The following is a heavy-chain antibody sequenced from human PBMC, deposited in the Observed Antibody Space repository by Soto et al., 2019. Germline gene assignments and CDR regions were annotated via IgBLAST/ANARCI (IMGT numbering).Heavy chain of an antibody. CDR3: AKDMGGGNSIIYYGMDV. Sequence: PGGSLRLSCAASGFTFDDYTMHWVRQAPGKGLEWVSLISWDGGSTYYADSVKGRFTISRDNSKNSLYLQMNSLRTEDTALYYCAKDMGGGNSIIYYGMDVWGQGTTVTVS. CDR1: GFTFDDYT. CDR2: ISWDGGST. J-gene: IGHJ6*02. V-gene: IGHV3-43*01. D-gene: IGHD2-21*02.